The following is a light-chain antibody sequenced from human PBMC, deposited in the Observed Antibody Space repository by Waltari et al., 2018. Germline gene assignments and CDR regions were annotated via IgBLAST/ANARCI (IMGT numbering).Light chain of an antibody. CDR1: QGITNS. V-gene: IGKV1-16*01. Sequence: TCRASQGITNSVALFQKKPGEAPRSLIYAASTLQSGVPSRFSGSGSGTDFTLTISSLQPEDSATYYCQQLKSYPLTFGGGTKVEI. CDR2: AAS. CDR3: QQLKSYPLT. J-gene: IGKJ4*01.